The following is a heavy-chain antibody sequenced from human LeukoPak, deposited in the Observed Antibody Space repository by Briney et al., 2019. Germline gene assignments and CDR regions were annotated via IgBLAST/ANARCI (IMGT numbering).Heavy chain of an antibody. Sequence: KPSETLSLTCTVSGASISSSTYNWGWMRQPPGKGREWIGTVYYSGGTSYYPSLKSRVTISVDTSKNQFSLKLTSGTAADTAVYYCATQAAGGPLDYWGQGTLVTVSS. D-gene: IGHD2-15*01. CDR2: VYYSGGT. CDR1: GASISSSTYN. J-gene: IGHJ4*02. CDR3: ATQAAGGPLDY. V-gene: IGHV4-39*01.